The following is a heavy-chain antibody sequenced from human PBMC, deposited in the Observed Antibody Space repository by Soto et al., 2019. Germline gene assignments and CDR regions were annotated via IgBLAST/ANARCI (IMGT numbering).Heavy chain of an antibody. V-gene: IGHV1-2*02. J-gene: IGHJ4*02. CDR2: INPNSGGT. CDR3: ARGLFSRDGYNYLADY. Sequence: SLKVSCKSSGYGFTSYGSIWVRQAPGQGLEWMGWINPNSGGTNYAQKFQGRVTMTRDTSISSAYMELSRLRSDDTAVFYCARGLFSRDGYNYLADYWGQGTLVTVSS. D-gene: IGHD5-12*01. CDR1: GYGFTSYG.